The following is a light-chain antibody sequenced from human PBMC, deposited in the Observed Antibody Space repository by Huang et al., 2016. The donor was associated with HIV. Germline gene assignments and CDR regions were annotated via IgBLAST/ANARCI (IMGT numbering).Light chain of an antibody. J-gene: IGKJ5*01. CDR1: QDINTN. Sequence: IQLTQSPSSLSASVGDRVTITCRASQDINTNLAWYQQKPWKAPKVLIYAASTLQSGVPSRFIGIASGIYFSLTINNLQPEDFATYYCQQLDTYPITFGQGTRLDI. V-gene: IGKV1-9*01. CDR2: AAS. CDR3: QQLDTYPIT.